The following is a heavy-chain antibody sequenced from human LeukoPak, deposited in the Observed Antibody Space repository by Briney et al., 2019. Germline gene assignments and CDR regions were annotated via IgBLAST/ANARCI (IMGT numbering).Heavy chain of an antibody. CDR2: INPNSGGA. V-gene: IGHV1-2*02. Sequence: ASVKVSCKASGYTFTAYYMHWMRQAPGQGLEWMGWINPNSGGANYAQKFQGRVTMTRDTSISTAYMELSSLRSEDTAVYYCARAGDSSGYYRTDFSFDYWGQGTLVTVSS. CDR3: ARAGDSSGYYRTDFSFDY. D-gene: IGHD3-22*01. J-gene: IGHJ4*02. CDR1: GYTFTAYY.